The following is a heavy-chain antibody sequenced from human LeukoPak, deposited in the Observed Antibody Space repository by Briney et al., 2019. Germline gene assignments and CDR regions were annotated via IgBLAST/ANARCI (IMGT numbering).Heavy chain of an antibody. CDR3: ARDSGGSSLYNFDY. J-gene: IGHJ4*02. D-gene: IGHD2-15*01. CDR1: GYSFSNYW. V-gene: IGHV5-51*01. Sequence: GESLKISCQASGYSFSNYWIGWVRQMPGEGLQWMGIIYTGDSNTRYSPSFRGQVTISADKSISTAYLQWNSLKASDTAMYYCARDSGGSSLYNFDYWGQGTLVTVSS. CDR2: IYTGDSNT.